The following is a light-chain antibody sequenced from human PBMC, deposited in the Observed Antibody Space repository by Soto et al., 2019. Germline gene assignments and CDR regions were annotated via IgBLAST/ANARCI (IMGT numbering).Light chain of an antibody. CDR2: DTS. J-gene: IGKJ1*01. V-gene: IGKV3-15*01. CDR3: LQDINYPWT. CDR1: QSVSIH. Sequence: ETVMTQTPGTLSVSLEERATLSCRASQSVSIHLAWYQQKPGQAPRLLIYDTSTRATGIPARFSGSGSGTEFTLTISSLQSEDSATYYCLQDINYPWTFGQGTKVDI.